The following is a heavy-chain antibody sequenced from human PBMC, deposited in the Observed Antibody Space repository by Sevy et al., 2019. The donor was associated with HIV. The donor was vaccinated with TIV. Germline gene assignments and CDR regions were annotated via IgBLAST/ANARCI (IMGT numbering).Heavy chain of an antibody. CDR3: AKDKVSSSSWYGMDV. CDR1: GFTFSSYG. Sequence: GGSLRLSCAASGFTFSSYGMHWVRQAPGKGLEWVAVISDDGSNKYYADSVKDRFTISRDNSKNTLYLQMNSLRAEDTVVYYCAKDKVSSSSWYGMDVWGQGTTVTVSS. D-gene: IGHD6-13*01. J-gene: IGHJ6*02. CDR2: ISDDGSNK. V-gene: IGHV3-30*18.